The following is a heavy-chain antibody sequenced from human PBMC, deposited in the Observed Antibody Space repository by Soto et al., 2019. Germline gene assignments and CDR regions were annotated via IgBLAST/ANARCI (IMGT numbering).Heavy chain of an antibody. Sequence: SETLSLTCTVSGGYVISGSYYWSWIRQPPGKGLEWIGYIYYSGRTNYNPSLKSRVTISVDKSKSHFSLKLSSVTAADTVVYYCARSEATVLDYWGQGTLVTVSS. CDR3: ARSEATVLDY. CDR1: GGYVISGSYY. D-gene: IGHD4-17*01. V-gene: IGHV4-61*01. J-gene: IGHJ4*02. CDR2: IYYSGRT.